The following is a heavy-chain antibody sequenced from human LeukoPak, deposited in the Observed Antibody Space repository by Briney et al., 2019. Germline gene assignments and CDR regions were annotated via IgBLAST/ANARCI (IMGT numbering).Heavy chain of an antibody. CDR2: ISDTGGST. J-gene: IGHJ4*02. Sequence: GGSLRLSCAASGFTFNTYAMSWVRQAPGKGLEWVSSISDTGGSTYYADSVKGRFTISRDNAKNTLYLQMNSLRAEDTAVYYCAKGGTTVVDYWGQGTLVTVSS. D-gene: IGHD4-23*01. CDR1: GFTFNTYA. V-gene: IGHV3-23*01. CDR3: AKGGTTVVDY.